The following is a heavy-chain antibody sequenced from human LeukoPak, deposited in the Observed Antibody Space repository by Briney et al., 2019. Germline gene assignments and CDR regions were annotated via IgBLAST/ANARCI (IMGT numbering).Heavy chain of an antibody. D-gene: IGHD3-22*01. J-gene: IGHJ4*02. Sequence: GGSLRLSCAASGFTFNSYSMNWVRQAPGKGLEWVSSISGSNSYIYYADSMKGRFTISRDNAKNSLYLQMNSLRAEDTAVYYCAKEGYFHSRGYEDYWGQGTLVTVSS. V-gene: IGHV3-21*01. CDR2: ISGSNSYI. CDR3: AKEGYFHSRGYEDY. CDR1: GFTFNSYS.